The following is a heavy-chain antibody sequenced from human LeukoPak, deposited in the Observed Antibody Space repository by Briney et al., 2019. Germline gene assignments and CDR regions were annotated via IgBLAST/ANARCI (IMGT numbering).Heavy chain of an antibody. D-gene: IGHD3-22*01. V-gene: IGHV3-23*01. J-gene: IGHJ4*02. CDR3: AKDLGYYDSSGNGY. Sequence: GGSLRLSCAASGFTFSSYAMSWVRQAPGKGLEWVSAISGSGGSTYYADSVKGRFTISRDNSKNTLYLQMNSLRAEDTAVYYCAKDLGYYDSSGNGYWGQGTLVTVSS. CDR2: ISGSGGST. CDR1: GFTFSSYA.